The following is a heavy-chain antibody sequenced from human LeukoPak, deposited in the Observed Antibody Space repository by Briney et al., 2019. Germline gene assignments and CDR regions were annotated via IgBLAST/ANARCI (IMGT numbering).Heavy chain of an antibody. CDR3: ARDKGRYYDFWSGYHTFDY. CDR1: GFTFSSYS. Sequence: AGGSLRLSCAASGFTFSSYSMNSVRQAPGKGLEWVSYISSSSSTIYYADSVKGRFTISRDNAKNSLYLQMNSLRAEDTAVYYCARDKGRYYDFWSGYHTFDYWGQGTLVTVSS. D-gene: IGHD3-3*01. J-gene: IGHJ4*02. CDR2: ISSSSSTI. V-gene: IGHV3-48*01.